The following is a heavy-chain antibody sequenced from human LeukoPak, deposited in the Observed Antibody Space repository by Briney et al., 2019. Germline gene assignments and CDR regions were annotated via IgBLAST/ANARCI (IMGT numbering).Heavy chain of an antibody. Sequence: GESLKISCKGSGYSFTSYWIGWVRQMLGKGLEWMGIIYPGDSDTRYSPSFQGQVTISADKSISTAYLQWSSLKASDTAMYYCARLPGYYYDSSGYPYAFDIWGQGTMVTVSS. J-gene: IGHJ3*02. D-gene: IGHD3-22*01. CDR2: IYPGDSDT. CDR3: ARLPGYYYDSSGYPYAFDI. CDR1: GYSFTSYW. V-gene: IGHV5-51*01.